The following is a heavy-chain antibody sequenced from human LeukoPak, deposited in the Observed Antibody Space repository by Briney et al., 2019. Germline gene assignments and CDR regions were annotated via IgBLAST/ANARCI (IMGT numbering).Heavy chain of an antibody. CDR1: GFTFSDCY. V-gene: IGHV3-11*04. Sequence: KPGGSVRLSCAATGFTFSDCYMSWLRQAPGKGLEWISYISSSGSADYYADSVQGRFTVSRDNAKSSLYLQMNSLRAEDTAVYYCARTQKYYDLWSGMNWGQGTLVTVSS. CDR2: ISSSGSAD. J-gene: IGHJ4*02. CDR3: ARTQKYYDLWSGMN. D-gene: IGHD3-3*01.